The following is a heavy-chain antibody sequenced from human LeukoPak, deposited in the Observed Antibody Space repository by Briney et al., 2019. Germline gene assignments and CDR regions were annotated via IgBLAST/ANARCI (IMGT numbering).Heavy chain of an antibody. CDR2: VSYNGANK. V-gene: IGHV3-30-3*01. Sequence: GRSLRLSCAASGLTFSSHAMHWVRQAPGKGLEWVALVSYNGANKYYADSVMGRFTVSRDNSKNTVYLQMNSLRAEDTAVYYCAKAYTTGLEPWGQGTLVTVSS. CDR3: AKAYTTGLEP. J-gene: IGHJ5*02. CDR1: GLTFSSHA. D-gene: IGHD4-17*01.